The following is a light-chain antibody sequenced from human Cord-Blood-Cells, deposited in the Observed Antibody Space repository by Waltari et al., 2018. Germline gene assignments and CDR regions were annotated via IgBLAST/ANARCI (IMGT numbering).Light chain of an antibody. V-gene: IGKV3-15*01. CDR3: QQYNNHWT. CDR1: QSVSSN. Sequence: EIVMTQSPATLSVSPGERATLPCRASQSVSSNLAWYQQKPGQAPRLLIYGASTRATGIPARFSGSGSGTEFTLTISSLQSEDFAVYYCQQYNNHWTFGQGTKVEIK. J-gene: IGKJ1*01. CDR2: GAS.